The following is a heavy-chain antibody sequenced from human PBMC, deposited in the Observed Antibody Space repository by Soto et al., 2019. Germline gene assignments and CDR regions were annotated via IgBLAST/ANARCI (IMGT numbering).Heavy chain of an antibody. CDR2: IYHSGST. V-gene: IGHV4-30-2*01. J-gene: IGHJ4*02. CDR1: GGSISSGGYS. Sequence: KTSETLSLTCAVSGGSISSGGYSWSWIRQPPGKGLEWIGYIYHSGSTYYNPSLKSRVTISVDRSRNQFSLKLSSVTAADTAVYYCARGGDYGSGSYYHNFDYWGEGTLVTVSS. CDR3: ARGGDYGSGSYYHNFDY. D-gene: IGHD3-10*01.